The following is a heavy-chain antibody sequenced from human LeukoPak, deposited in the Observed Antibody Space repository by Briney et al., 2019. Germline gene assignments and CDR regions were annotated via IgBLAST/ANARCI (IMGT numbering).Heavy chain of an antibody. J-gene: IGHJ4*02. CDR1: GLTFSNRA. V-gene: IGHV3-23*01. CDR3: ANELRPNDY. Sequence: GGSLRLACVVSGLTFSNRAMTWVRQAPGKGLEWVSSISIGGNKILYADSVKGRFTISRDNSNNTLFLQMNSLQTEDTGVYFCANELRPNDYWGQGTLVTVS. CDR2: ISIGGNKI. D-gene: IGHD4-17*01.